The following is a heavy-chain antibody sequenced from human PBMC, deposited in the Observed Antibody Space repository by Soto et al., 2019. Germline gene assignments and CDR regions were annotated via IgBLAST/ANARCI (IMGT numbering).Heavy chain of an antibody. Sequence: EVQLVESGGGLVQPGGSLRLSCVASGFTLSDHHMDWVRQAPGKGLEWVGRRRNKANSYTTEYAASVKGRFIITRDDSKDSLYLQMNSLKTEDTAVYYCAKIPQRDNYFHVWGQGTTVTVSS. CDR1: GFTLSDHH. J-gene: IGHJ6*02. V-gene: IGHV3-72*01. D-gene: IGHD3-10*02. CDR2: RRNKANSYTT. CDR3: AKIPQRDNYFHV.